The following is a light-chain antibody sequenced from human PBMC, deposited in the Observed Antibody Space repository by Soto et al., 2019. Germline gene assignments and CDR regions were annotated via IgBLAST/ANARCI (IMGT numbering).Light chain of an antibody. CDR3: SSYTSSSTLYV. CDR1: SSVVGGYNY. CDR2: EVT. Sequence: QSALTQPASVSGSPGQSITISCTGTSSVVGGYNYVSWYKQHPGKAPKLMIYEVTNRPSGVSNRFSGSKSGNTASLTISGLQAEDEADYYCSSYTSSSTLYVXGTGTKVTVL. V-gene: IGLV2-14*01. J-gene: IGLJ1*01.